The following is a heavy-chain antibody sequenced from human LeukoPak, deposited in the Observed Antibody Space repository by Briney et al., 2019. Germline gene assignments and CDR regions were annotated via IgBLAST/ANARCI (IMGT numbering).Heavy chain of an antibody. CDR1: GGSISSSSYY. Sequence: PSETLSLTCTVSGGSISSSSYYWGWIRQPPGKGLEWIGSIYYSGSTYYNPSLKSRVTISVDTSKNQFSLKLSSVTAADTAVYYCARDYNGGNRGGVDYWGQGTLVTVSS. CDR2: IYYSGST. CDR3: ARDYNGGNRGGVDY. J-gene: IGHJ4*02. V-gene: IGHV4-39*07. D-gene: IGHD4-23*01.